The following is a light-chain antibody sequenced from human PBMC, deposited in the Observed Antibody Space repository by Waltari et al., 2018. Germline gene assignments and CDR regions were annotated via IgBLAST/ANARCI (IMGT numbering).Light chain of an antibody. J-gene: IGLJ2*01. V-gene: IGLV2-8*01. CDR1: SSDVGGYNY. CDR3: SSYAGSNSVV. Sequence: QSALTQPPSASGSPGQSVTISCTGTSSDVGGYNYVSWYQQHPGKAPKLMIYEVSKRPSGVPALFSGSTSGNTASLTVSGLQAEDEADYYCSSYAGSNSVVFGGGTKLTVL. CDR2: EVS.